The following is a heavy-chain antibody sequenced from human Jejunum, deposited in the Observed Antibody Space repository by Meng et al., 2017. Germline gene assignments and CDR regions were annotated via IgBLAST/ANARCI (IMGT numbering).Heavy chain of an antibody. CDR3: ARDSASSGSYYFDN. Sequence: GESLKISCAASGFTFSDYSMNWVRQAPGKGLVWVSYISSLSYSSTYADSVKGRFTISRDNAKNLLYLQMNSLTTEDTGLYYCARDSASSGSYYFDNWGQGTRVTVSS. CDR2: ISSLSYSS. D-gene: IGHD6-19*01. CDR1: GFTFSDYS. J-gene: IGHJ4*02. V-gene: IGHV3-21*01.